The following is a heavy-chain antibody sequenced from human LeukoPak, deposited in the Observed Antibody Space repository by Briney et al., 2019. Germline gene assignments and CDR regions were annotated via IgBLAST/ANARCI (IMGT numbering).Heavy chain of an antibody. CDR1: GGSVSSGPYY. J-gene: IGHJ6*03. CDR3: ARDPTLGYSSTFYYMDV. V-gene: IGHV4-61*02. D-gene: IGHD6-13*01. Sequence: PSETLSLTCTVSGGSVSSGPYYWSWLRQPAGKGLEWIGRIYTSGSTNYNPSLKSRVTISFDTSKNHFSLKLSSVTAADTAVYYCARDPTLGYSSTFYYMDVWGKGTTVTVSS. CDR2: IYTSGST.